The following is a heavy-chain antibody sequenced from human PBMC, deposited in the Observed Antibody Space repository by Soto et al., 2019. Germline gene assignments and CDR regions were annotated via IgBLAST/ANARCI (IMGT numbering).Heavy chain of an antibody. CDR2: ISGSGGST. Sequence: HPGGSLRLSCAASGFTFSSYAMSWVRQAPGKGLEWVSAISGSGGSTYYADSVKGRFTISRDNSKNTLYLQMNSLRAEDTAVYYCAKVSRPSRISTPDFDYWGQGTLVTVSS. CDR1: GFTFSSYA. J-gene: IGHJ4*02. CDR3: AKVSRPSRISTPDFDY. V-gene: IGHV3-23*01.